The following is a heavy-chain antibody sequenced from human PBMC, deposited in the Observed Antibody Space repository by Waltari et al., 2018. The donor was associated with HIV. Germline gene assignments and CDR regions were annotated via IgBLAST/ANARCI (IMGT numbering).Heavy chain of an antibody. J-gene: IGHJ5*02. D-gene: IGHD3-22*01. Sequence: VHLVASGGGVFQTGRSLRLSCAASGFTFITHAMHWVRQAPGKGLEGVAFISNDGSYKHYADSVKGRFTISRDNSKNTLYLQVSSLRADDTAVYYCARGRYYDSSGYLDLWGQGTLVTVSS. CDR3: ARGRYYDSSGYLDL. CDR2: ISNDGSYK. CDR1: GFTFITHA. V-gene: IGHV3-30*15.